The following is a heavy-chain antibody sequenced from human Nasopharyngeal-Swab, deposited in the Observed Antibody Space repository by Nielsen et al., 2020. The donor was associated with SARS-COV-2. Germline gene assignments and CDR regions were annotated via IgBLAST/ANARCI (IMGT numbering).Heavy chain of an antibody. CDR2: ISSSSSTI. V-gene: IGHV3-48*02. Sequence: GESLKISCAASGFTFSSYSMNWVRQAPGKGLERVSYISSSSSTIYYADSVKGRFTISRDNAKNSLYLQMNSLRDEDTAVYYCARDDSGWNRGAFDIWGQGTMVTVSS. D-gene: IGHD6-19*01. J-gene: IGHJ3*02. CDR3: ARDDSGWNRGAFDI. CDR1: GFTFSSYS.